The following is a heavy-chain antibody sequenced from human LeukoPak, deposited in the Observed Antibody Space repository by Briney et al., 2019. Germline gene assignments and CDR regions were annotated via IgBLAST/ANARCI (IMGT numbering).Heavy chain of an antibody. CDR3: AKDTNYDSSGYLPYYFDY. V-gene: IGHV3-23*01. Sequence: GGSLRLSCAASGFTFSSYAMSWVRQAPGKGLEWVSAISGSGGSTYYADSVKGRFTISRNNSKNTLYLQMNSLRAEDTAVYYCAKDTNYDSSGYLPYYFDYWGQGTLVTVSS. CDR1: GFTFSSYA. D-gene: IGHD3-22*01. CDR2: ISGSGGST. J-gene: IGHJ4*02.